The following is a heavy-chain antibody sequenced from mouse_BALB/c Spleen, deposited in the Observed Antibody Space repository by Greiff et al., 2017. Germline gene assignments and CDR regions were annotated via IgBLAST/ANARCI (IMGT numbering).Heavy chain of an antibody. CDR2: INPSSGYT. D-gene: IGHD1-1*02. J-gene: IGHJ3*01. CDR1: GYTFTSYT. V-gene: IGHV1-4*01. Sequence: QVHVKQSGAELARPGASVKMSCKASGYTFTSYTMHWVKQRPGQGLEWIGYINPSSGYTNYNQKFKDKATLTADKSSSTAYMQLSSLTSEDSAVYYCARGDYGAYWGQGTLVTVSA. CDR3: ARGDYGAY.